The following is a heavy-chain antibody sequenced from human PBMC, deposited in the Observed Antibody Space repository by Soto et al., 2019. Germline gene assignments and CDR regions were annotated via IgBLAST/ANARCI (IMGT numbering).Heavy chain of an antibody. CDR2: IIPIFGTA. J-gene: IGHJ4*02. D-gene: IGHD6-19*01. CDR1: GGTFSSYA. V-gene: IGHV1-69*13. Sequence: ASVKVSCKASGGTFSSYAISWVRQAPGQGLEWMGGIIPIFGTANYAQKFQGRVTITADESTSTAYMELSSLRSEDTAVYYCASGLAVAGTGYFDYWGQGTLVTV. CDR3: ASGLAVAGTGYFDY.